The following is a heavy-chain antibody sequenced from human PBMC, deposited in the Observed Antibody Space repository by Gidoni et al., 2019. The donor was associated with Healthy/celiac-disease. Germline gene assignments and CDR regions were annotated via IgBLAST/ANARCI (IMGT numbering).Heavy chain of an antibody. CDR3: ASWGHDFWSGDDY. CDR2: ISGSGGST. Sequence: EVQLLESGGGLVQPGGSLRPSCSASGFPFSSYAMSWVRQAPGKGLEWVSAISGSGGSTYYADSVKGRFTISRDNSKNTLYLQMNSLRAEDTAVYYCASWGHDFWSGDDYWGQGTLVTVSS. CDR1: GFPFSSYA. D-gene: IGHD3-3*01. J-gene: IGHJ4*02. V-gene: IGHV3-23*01.